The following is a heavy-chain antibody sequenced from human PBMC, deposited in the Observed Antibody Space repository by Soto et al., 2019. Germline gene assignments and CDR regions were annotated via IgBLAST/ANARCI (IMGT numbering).Heavy chain of an antibody. J-gene: IGHJ3*01. V-gene: IGHV1-18*01. CDR1: GYTFTNYG. CDR2: ISTDNGIT. D-gene: IGHD6-19*01. Sequence: QVQLVQSGPEVKRTGASVKVSCKASGYTFTNYGISWVRQAPGQGLDWMGWISTDNGITNTAQKVQGRVTMTTDTSTTTAYMELESLRSDDTAVYYCARVRGTSMTVDGGVFDLWGQGTMITVSS. CDR3: ARVRGTSMTVDGGVFDL.